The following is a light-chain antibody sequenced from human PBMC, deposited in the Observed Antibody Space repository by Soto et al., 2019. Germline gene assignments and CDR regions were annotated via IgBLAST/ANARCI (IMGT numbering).Light chain of an antibody. V-gene: IGKV1-5*03. CDR2: KAS. J-gene: IGKJ1*01. CDR3: QHYISYSAA. Sequence: DIQMTQSPSTLSGSVGDRVTITCRASQTISSWLALYQQKPGKAPKLLIYKASTLKSGVPSRFSGSGSGTEFTLTISSLQPDDVATYYCQHYISYSAAFGQGTKVEL. CDR1: QTISSW.